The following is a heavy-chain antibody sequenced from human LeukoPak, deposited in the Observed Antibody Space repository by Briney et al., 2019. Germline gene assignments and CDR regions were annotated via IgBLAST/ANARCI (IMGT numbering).Heavy chain of an antibody. Sequence: ASVKVSCKASGYTFTSYDINWVRQATGQGLEWMGWMNPNSGNTGYAQKFQGRVTITRNTSISTAYMELSSLRSEDTAVYYCARGRYDFWSGYYFPFDYWGQGTLVTVSS. CDR3: ARGRYDFWSGYYFPFDY. CDR2: MNPNSGNT. J-gene: IGHJ4*02. D-gene: IGHD3-3*01. V-gene: IGHV1-8*03. CDR1: GYTFTSYD.